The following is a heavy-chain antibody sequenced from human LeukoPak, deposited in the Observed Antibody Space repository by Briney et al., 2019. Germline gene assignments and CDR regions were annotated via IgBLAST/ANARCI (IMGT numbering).Heavy chain of an antibody. CDR3: ARVWGYSYGYLDY. CDR1: GGSISSYY. CDR2: IYYSGST. J-gene: IGHJ4*02. D-gene: IGHD5-18*01. V-gene: IGHV4-59*01. Sequence: PSETLSLTCTVSGGSISSYYWSWIRQPPGKGLEWIGYIYYSGSTIYNPSLKSRVTISVDTSKNQFSLKLSSVTAADTAVYYCARVWGYSYGYLDYWGQGTLVTVSS.